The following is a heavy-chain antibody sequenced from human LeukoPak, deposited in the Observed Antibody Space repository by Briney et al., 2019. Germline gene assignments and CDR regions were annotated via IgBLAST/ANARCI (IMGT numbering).Heavy chain of an antibody. CDR1: GYSFSSYW. Sequence: GESLKISCRGSGYSFSSYWIGWVRQMPGEGLEWMGIILPGNSDTKYSPSFQGRVTISADKSVSTAYLQWSSLRASDTAMYYCARQGGSWTVDYWGQGTLVTVSS. V-gene: IGHV5-51*01. CDR3: ARQGGSWTVDY. J-gene: IGHJ4*02. D-gene: IGHD6-13*01. CDR2: ILPGNSDT.